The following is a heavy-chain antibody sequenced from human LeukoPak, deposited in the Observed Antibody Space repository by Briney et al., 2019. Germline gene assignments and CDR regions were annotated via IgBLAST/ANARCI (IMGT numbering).Heavy chain of an antibody. CDR1: GFTFSDHY. CDR3: AKGYGSGPFYFDY. V-gene: IGHV3-72*01. CDR2: IRNKANSYTT. J-gene: IGHJ4*02. D-gene: IGHD3-10*01. Sequence: GGPLRLSCAASGFTFSDHYMDWVRQAPGKGLEWVARIRNKANSYTTEYAASVKGRFTIARDDSKTSLFLQMNSLKTEDTAVYYCAKGYGSGPFYFDYWGQGTLVTVSS.